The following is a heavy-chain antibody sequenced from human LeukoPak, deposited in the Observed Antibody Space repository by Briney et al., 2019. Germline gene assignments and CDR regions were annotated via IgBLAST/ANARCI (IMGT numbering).Heavy chain of an antibody. Sequence: ASVKVSCKASGGTFSSYAISWVRQAPGQGLEWMGIINPSGGSTSCAQKFQGRVTMTRDTSTSTVYMELSSLRSEDTAVYYCARTVDDAFDIWGQGTMVTVSS. D-gene: IGHD4-23*01. V-gene: IGHV1-46*01. CDR3: ARTVDDAFDI. J-gene: IGHJ3*02. CDR2: INPSGGST. CDR1: GGTFSSYA.